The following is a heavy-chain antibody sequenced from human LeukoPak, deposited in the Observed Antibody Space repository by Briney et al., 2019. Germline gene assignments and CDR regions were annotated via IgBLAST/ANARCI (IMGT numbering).Heavy chain of an antibody. J-gene: IGHJ5*02. V-gene: IGHV4-4*07. Sequence: SSETLSLTCTVSGGSISSYYWSWIRQPAGKGLEWIGRIYTSGSTNYNASLKSRVSMPVDTSKNQFSLKLSSVTAADTAVYYCARVKSGIAAAGTLWFDPWGQGTLVTVSS. D-gene: IGHD6-13*01. CDR3: ARVKSGIAAAGTLWFDP. CDR2: IYTSGST. CDR1: GGSISSYY.